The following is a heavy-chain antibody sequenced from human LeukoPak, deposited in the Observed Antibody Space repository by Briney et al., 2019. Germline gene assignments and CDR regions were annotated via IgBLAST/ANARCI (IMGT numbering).Heavy chain of an antibody. CDR3: AGSTGPFDY. CDR1: GGSFSGYY. Sequence: PSETLSLTRAVYGGSFSGYYWSWIRQPPGKGLEWIGEINHSGSTNYNPSLKSRVTISVDTSKNQFSLKLSSVTAADTAVYYCAGSTGPFDYWGQGTLVTVSS. V-gene: IGHV4-34*01. D-gene: IGHD2-2*01. J-gene: IGHJ4*02. CDR2: INHSGST.